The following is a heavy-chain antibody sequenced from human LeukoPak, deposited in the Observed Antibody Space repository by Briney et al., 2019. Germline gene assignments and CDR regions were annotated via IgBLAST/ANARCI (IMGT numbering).Heavy chain of an antibody. J-gene: IGHJ4*02. CDR2: ISGGGSAT. D-gene: IGHD5-18*01. CDR3: ASGVLAAMVPDY. V-gene: IGHV3-74*01. CDR1: GFTFSSYW. Sequence: PGGSLRLACAASGFTFSSYWMHWVRQAPGKGLVWISRISGGGSATSYADSVKGRFTIPRDNAKNTLYLQMNSLRAEDTAVYYCASGVLAAMVPDYWGQGILVTISS.